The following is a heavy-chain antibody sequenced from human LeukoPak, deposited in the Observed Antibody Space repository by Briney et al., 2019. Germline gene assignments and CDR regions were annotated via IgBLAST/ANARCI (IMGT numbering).Heavy chain of an antibody. CDR2: ISYDGSNK. CDR3: ASFERGSGVVWDDY. Sequence: GGSLRLSCAASGFTFSSYGMHWVRQAPGKGLEWVAVISYDGSNKYYADSVKGRFTNSRDDSKNTLYLQMNSLRAEDTAVYYCASFERGSGVVWDDYWGQGTLVTVSS. CDR1: GFTFSSYG. J-gene: IGHJ4*02. V-gene: IGHV3-30*03. D-gene: IGHD2-21*01.